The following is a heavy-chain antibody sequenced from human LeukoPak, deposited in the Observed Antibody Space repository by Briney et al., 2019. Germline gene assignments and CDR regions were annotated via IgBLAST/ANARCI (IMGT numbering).Heavy chain of an antibody. V-gene: IGHV3-30*18. CDR1: GFTFSSYG. D-gene: IGHD6-19*01. J-gene: IGHJ6*03. Sequence: GGSLRLSCAASGFTFSSYGMHWVRQAPGKGLEWVAVISYDGSNKYYADSVKGRFTISRDNSKNTLYLQMNSLRAEDTAVYYCAKAGGWKYGDYYYYMDVWGKGTTVTVSS. CDR3: AKAGGWKYGDYYYYMDV. CDR2: ISYDGSNK.